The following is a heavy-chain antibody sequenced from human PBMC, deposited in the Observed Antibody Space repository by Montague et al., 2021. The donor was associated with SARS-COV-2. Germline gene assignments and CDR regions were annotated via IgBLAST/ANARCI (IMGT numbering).Heavy chain of an antibody. CDR3: ARGSRVVGITPGFRY. Sequence: SETLSLTCAVYRGSFHIFSWGWIRQSPGKGLEWIGEIDHSGNTNYNPSLESRVTISVDTSKNQFSLNLTSVTAADTATYYCARGSRVVGITPGFRYWGQGTQVAVSS. D-gene: IGHD3-22*01. CDR1: RGSFHIFS. J-gene: IGHJ4*02. CDR2: IDHSGNT. V-gene: IGHV4-34*01.